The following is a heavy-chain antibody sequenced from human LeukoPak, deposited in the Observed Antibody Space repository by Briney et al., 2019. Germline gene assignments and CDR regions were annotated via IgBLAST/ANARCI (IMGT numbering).Heavy chain of an antibody. CDR3: AKDAYYYDSSGYFDY. CDR1: GGSFSGYY. D-gene: IGHD3-22*01. CDR2: ISYDGSNK. J-gene: IGHJ4*02. V-gene: IGHV3-30*18. Sequence: LSLTCAVYGGSFSGYYWSWIRQAPGKGLEWVAVISYDGSNKYYADSVKGRFTISRDNSKNTLYLQMNSLRAEDTAVYYCAKDAYYYDSSGYFDYWGQGTLVTVSS.